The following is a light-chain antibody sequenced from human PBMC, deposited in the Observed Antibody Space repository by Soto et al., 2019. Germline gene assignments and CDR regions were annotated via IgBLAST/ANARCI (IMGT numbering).Light chain of an antibody. CDR3: QQYNNWPRPIT. Sequence: EIVMTQSPATLSVSPGERATLSCRASQSVSSNLAWYQQKPGQAPRLLIYGASTRATGIPARFSGSGSGTEFTLTISSLQSEDFAVYYGQQYNNWPRPITFGQGTRLEIK. CDR1: QSVSSN. CDR2: GAS. J-gene: IGKJ5*01. V-gene: IGKV3-15*01.